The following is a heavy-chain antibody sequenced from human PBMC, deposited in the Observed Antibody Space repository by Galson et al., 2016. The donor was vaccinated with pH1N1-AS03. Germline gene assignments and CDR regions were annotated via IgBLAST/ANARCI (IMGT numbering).Heavy chain of an antibody. CDR3: AVWGYISGTHGLDV. J-gene: IGHJ6*04. Sequence: SLRLSCAASGFTVTRNDMHWVRQATGKGLEWVSIIAATGPTHYADSVKGRFTISREIPQNSLYLQMDSLRADDTAVCYCAVWGYISGTHGLDVWGKGTTVTVSS. V-gene: IGHV3-13*01. D-gene: IGHD5-12*01. CDR1: GFTVTRND. CDR2: IAATGPT.